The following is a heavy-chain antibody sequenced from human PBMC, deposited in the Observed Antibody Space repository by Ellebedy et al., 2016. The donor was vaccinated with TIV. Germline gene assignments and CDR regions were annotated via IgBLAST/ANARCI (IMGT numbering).Heavy chain of an antibody. D-gene: IGHD6-13*01. CDR3: ARSTSISWFPV. V-gene: IGHV3-74*01. J-gene: IGHJ4*02. CDR1: GFTFSNYW. CDR2: INSDGSTT. Sequence: PGGSLRLSCTASGFTFSNYWMHWVRQAPGKGLVWVSRINSDGSTTNYADSVKGRFTVSRDNAKNSLFLQMNSLTAGDTAVYFCARSTSISWFPVWGQGTLVTVSS.